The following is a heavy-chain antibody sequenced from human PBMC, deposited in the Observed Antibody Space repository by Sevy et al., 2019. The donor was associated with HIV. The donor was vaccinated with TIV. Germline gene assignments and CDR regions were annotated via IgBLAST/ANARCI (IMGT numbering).Heavy chain of an antibody. CDR1: GFTFSTYG. Sequence: GGSLRLSCAASGFTFSTYGMHWVRQAPGKGLEWVAVISYDGRHKYYADSVKGRFTISRDNSKNTLDLQMNSLRAEDTAVYYWSKDRDIVIVLGATALRQWGQGTLVTVSS. D-gene: IGHD2-15*01. J-gene: IGHJ1*01. CDR3: SKDRDIVIVLGATALRQ. CDR2: ISYDGRHK. V-gene: IGHV3-30*18.